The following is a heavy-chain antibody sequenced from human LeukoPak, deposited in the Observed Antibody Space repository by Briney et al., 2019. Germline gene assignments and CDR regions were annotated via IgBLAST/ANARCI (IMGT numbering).Heavy chain of an antibody. CDR1: GFTFSSYG. CDR2: ISYDGSNK. D-gene: IGHD5-12*01. V-gene: IGHV3-30*18. J-gene: IGHJ4*02. CDR3: AKDHGSGYDWEYFDY. Sequence: QAGGSLRLSCAASGFTFSSYGMHWVRQAPGKGLEWVTVISYDGSNKYYADSLKGRFTISRDSSKNTLYLQMNSLRAEDTAVYYCAKDHGSGYDWEYFDYWGQGTLVTVSS.